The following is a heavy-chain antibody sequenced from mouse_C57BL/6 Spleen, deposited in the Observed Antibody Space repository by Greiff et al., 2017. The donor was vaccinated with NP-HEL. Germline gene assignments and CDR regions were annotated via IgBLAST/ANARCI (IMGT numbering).Heavy chain of an antibody. Sequence: QVQLQQPGAELVKPGASVKLSCKASGYTFTSYWMHWVKQRPGQGLEWIGMIHPNSGSTNYNEKFKSKATLTVDKSSSTAYMQLSSLTSEDSAVYYRAGYYGSSSWFAYWGQGTLVTVSA. CDR3: AGYYGSSSWFAY. D-gene: IGHD1-1*01. V-gene: IGHV1-64*01. CDR1: GYTFTSYW. CDR2: IHPNSGST. J-gene: IGHJ3*01.